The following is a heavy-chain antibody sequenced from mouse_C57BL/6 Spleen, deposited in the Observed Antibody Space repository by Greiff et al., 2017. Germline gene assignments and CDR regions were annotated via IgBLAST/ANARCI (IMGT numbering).Heavy chain of an antibody. CDR3: ASYGSSPHWYFYV. D-gene: IGHD1-1*01. CDR1: GYTFTSYW. V-gene: IGHV1-69*01. J-gene: IGHJ1*03. CDR2: IDPSDSYT. Sequence: QVQLQQPGAELVMPGASVKLSCKASGYTFTSYWMHWVKQRPGQGLEWIGEIDPSDSYTNYNQKFKGKSTLTVDKSSSTAYMQLSSLTSEDSAVYYCASYGSSPHWYFYVWGTGTTVTVSS.